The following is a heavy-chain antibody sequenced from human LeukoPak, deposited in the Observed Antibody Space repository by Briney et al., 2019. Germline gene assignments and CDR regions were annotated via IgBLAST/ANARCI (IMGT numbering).Heavy chain of an antibody. D-gene: IGHD1-7*01. CDR3: ARGVSSNWNYLYFDY. Sequence: GGSLRLSCAASGFTFDDYAMHWVRQAPGKGLEWVSGISWNSGSIGYADSVXGRFTISRDDARNSLYLQLNSLRAEDTAVYYCARGVSSNWNYLYFDYWGQGTLVTVSS. CDR1: GFTFDDYA. J-gene: IGHJ4*02. CDR2: ISWNSGSI. V-gene: IGHV3-9*01.